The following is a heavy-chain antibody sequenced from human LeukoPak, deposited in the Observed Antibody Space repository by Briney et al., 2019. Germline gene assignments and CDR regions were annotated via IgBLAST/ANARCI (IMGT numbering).Heavy chain of an antibody. V-gene: IGHV1-46*01. CDR2: FNPSTGYT. CDR3: ARVPLGGAFDI. D-gene: IGHD3-10*01. J-gene: IGHJ3*02. Sequence: ASVKVSCKASGYTFTSYYMHWVRQAPGQGLEWMGIFNPSTGYTTHPQKFQGRVTMTRDTSTSTVYMELSSPRSEDTAVYYCARVPLGGAFDIWGQGTMVTVSS. CDR1: GYTFTSYY.